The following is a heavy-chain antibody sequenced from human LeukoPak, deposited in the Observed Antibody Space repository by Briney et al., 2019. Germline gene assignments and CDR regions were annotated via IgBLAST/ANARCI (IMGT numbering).Heavy chain of an antibody. V-gene: IGHV4-34*01. CDR2: INHSGST. D-gene: IGHD3-22*01. CDR3: ATHPDYYDSSGYYSGSSDY. CDR1: GGSFSGYY. Sequence: KPSETLSLTCAVYGGSFSGYYWSWIRQPPGKGLEWIGEINHSGSTNYNPSLKSRVTISVDTSKNQFSLKLSSVTAADTAVYYCATHPDYYDSSGYYSGSSDYWGQGTLVTVSS. J-gene: IGHJ4*02.